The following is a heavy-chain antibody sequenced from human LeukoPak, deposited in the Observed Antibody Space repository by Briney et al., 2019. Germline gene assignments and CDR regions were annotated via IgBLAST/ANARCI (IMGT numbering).Heavy chain of an antibody. CDR1: GGSISVSAYY. CDR3: ARDEVATYDSSGYYYSDGFDY. Sequence: SETLSLTCTVSGGSISVSAYYWSWIRQPAGKGLGWIGRVYNSGISDYNPSLRGRVTMSVDRSNNQFSLNLSSVPAADTAVYYCARDEVATYDSSGYYYSDGFDYWGQGILVTVSA. J-gene: IGHJ4*02. CDR2: VYNSGIS. V-gene: IGHV4-61*02. D-gene: IGHD3-22*01.